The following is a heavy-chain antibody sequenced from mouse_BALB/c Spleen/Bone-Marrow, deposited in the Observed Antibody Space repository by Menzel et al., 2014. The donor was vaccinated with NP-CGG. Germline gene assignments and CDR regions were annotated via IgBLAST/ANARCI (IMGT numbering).Heavy chain of an antibody. Sequence: QVQLKQSGPGLVQPSQSLSITCTVSGFSLTSYGVHWVRQSPGKGLEWLGVIWGGGSTDYNAAFMSRLSITKDNSKSQVFFKMNSLQADDTAIYYCAKNQGSFYYGSSHWYFDVWGAGTTVTVSS. D-gene: IGHD1-1*01. CDR3: AKNQGSFYYGSSHWYFDV. V-gene: IGHV2-5*01. CDR1: GFSLTSYG. CDR2: IWGGGST. J-gene: IGHJ1*01.